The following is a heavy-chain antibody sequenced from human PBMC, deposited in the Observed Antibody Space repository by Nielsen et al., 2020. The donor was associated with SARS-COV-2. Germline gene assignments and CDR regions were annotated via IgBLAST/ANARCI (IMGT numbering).Heavy chain of an antibody. V-gene: IGHV1-69*04. J-gene: IGHJ4*02. CDR3: ARDLHDSSGYGSDY. Sequence: SVKVSCKASGGTFSSYAISWVRQAPGQGLEWMGRIIPILGIANYAQKFQGRVTITADKSTSTAYMELSSLRSEDTAVYYCARDLHDSSGYGSDYWGQGTLVTVSS. CDR1: GGTFSSYA. D-gene: IGHD3-22*01. CDR2: IIPILGIA.